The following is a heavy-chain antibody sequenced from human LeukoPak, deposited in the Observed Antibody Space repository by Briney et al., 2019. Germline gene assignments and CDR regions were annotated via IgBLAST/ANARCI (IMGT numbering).Heavy chain of an antibody. Sequence: GESLKISCKGSGYIFTGFWIGWVRHLPGKGLGCMGSIDPADSHTEYSSSFEGQVTFSVDKSITTAYLEGRRLKASDSAIYYWARLRGISLPRVLNNWFDPWGQGTRVTVTS. D-gene: IGHD3-10*01. CDR1: GYIFTGFW. J-gene: IGHJ5*02. CDR2: IDPADSHT. CDR3: ARLRGISLPRVLNNWFDP. V-gene: IGHV5-51*01.